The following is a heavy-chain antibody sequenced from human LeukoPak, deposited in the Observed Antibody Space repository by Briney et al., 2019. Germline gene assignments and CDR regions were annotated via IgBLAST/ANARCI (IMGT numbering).Heavy chain of an antibody. CDR3: ARGVFYYDTSGRGYYFDY. D-gene: IGHD3-22*01. CDR2: IYTSGGT. CDR1: GGSISNYF. J-gene: IGHJ4*02. Sequence: SETLSLTCTVSGGSISNYFWSWIRQPPGKGLEWIGRIYTSGGTVYSPSLKSRVTMSVDTSKNQFSLKLSSVTAADTAVYYCARGVFYYDTSGRGYYFDYWGQGTLVTVSS. V-gene: IGHV4-4*07.